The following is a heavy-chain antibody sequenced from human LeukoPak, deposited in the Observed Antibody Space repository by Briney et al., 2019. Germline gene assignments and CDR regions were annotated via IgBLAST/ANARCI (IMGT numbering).Heavy chain of an antibody. J-gene: IGHJ4*02. Sequence: GGSLRLSCVASGFIFTNHAMHWVRQAPGKGLESVAAISANGEGTSYATSVKGGFTISRDNSNNILYLQMGSLRAEDMALYYCVRDRGESDYWGQGTLVTVSS. V-gene: IGHV3-64*01. CDR1: GFIFTNHA. CDR2: ISANGEGT. CDR3: VRDRGESDY. D-gene: IGHD3-16*01.